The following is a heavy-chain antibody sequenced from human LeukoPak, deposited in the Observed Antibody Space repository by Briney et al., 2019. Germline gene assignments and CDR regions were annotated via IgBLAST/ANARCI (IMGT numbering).Heavy chain of an antibody. V-gene: IGHV3-21*01. CDR2: ISSSSSYT. D-gene: IGHD3-22*01. CDR3: ARSVYYYDSSGYFSRGINYFDY. CDR1: GFTFSSYS. Sequence: GGSLRLSCAASGFTFSSYSMNWVCQAPGKGLEWVSSISSSSSYTYYADSVKGRFTISRDNAKNSLYLQMNSLRAEDTAVYYCARSVYYYDSSGYFSRGINYFDYWGQGTLVTVSS. J-gene: IGHJ4*02.